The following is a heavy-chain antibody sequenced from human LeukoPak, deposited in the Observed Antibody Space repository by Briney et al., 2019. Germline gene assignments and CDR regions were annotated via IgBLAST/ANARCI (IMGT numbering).Heavy chain of an antibody. CDR1: GFSFSGYG. D-gene: IGHD4-17*01. CDR3: AALHTGTFVDY. Sequence: GGSLRLSCAASGFSFSGYGMHWVRQVPGKGLEWVAFIRYDGITKFYIDSVKGRFAISRDNSKNTLSLQMNSLRTEDTSVYYCAALHTGTFVDYWGQGTLVTVSS. J-gene: IGHJ4*02. CDR2: IRYDGITK. V-gene: IGHV3-30*02.